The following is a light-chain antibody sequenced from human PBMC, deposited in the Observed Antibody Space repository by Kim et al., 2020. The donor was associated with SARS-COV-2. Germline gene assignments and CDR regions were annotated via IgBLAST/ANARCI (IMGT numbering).Light chain of an antibody. Sequence: VSPGERAPLSCRASHSVSSNLAWYQQKPGQAPRLLIYDTSIRASGIPARFSGSGSGTEFTLTISSLQSEDFAVYYCQEYNNWPALSFGGGTKLEI. CDR2: DTS. V-gene: IGKV3D-15*01. J-gene: IGKJ4*01. CDR3: QEYNNWPALS. CDR1: HSVSSN.